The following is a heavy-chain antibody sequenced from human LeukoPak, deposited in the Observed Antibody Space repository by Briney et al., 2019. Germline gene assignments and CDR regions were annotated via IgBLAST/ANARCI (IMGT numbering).Heavy chain of an antibody. CDR3: ANPGSGSDNGLSWFDP. CDR1: GFTFSSYA. J-gene: IGHJ5*02. Sequence: GGSLRLSCAASGFTFSSYAMSWLRQAPGKGLEWVSSISLTGSKTYYADSVKGRFTISRDNSKSTLFLQMNSLRAEDTAVYYCANPGSGSDNGLSWFDPWGQGTLVIVSS. D-gene: IGHD6-19*01. CDR2: ISLTGSKT. V-gene: IGHV3-23*01.